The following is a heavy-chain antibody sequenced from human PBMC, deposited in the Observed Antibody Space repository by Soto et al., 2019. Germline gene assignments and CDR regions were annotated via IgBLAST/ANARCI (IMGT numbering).Heavy chain of an antibody. CDR1: GGTFSSYA. J-gene: IGHJ6*02. V-gene: IGHV1-69*12. Sequence: QVQLVQSGAEVKKPGSSVKVSCKASGGTFSSYAISWVRQAPGQGLEWMGGIIPIFGTANYAQKFQGRVTITADESTSTAYMELSSLRSEDTAVYYCARDTWMATITRYYYGMDVWGQGTTVTVSS. CDR2: IIPIFGTA. D-gene: IGHD5-12*01. CDR3: ARDTWMATITRYYYGMDV.